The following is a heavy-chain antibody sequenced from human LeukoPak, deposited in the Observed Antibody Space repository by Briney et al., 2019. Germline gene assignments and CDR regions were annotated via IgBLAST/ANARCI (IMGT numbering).Heavy chain of an antibody. Sequence: PSETLSLTCTVSGGSISSGGYYWSWIRQHPGKGLEWIGYIYYSGSTYYNPSLKSRVTISVDTSKNQFSLKLSSVTAADTAVYYCARYRYSYGYPPRDYYFDYWGQGTLVTVSS. CDR2: IYYSGST. D-gene: IGHD5-18*01. V-gene: IGHV4-31*03. J-gene: IGHJ4*02. CDR1: GGSISSGGYY. CDR3: ARYRYSYGYPPRDYYFDY.